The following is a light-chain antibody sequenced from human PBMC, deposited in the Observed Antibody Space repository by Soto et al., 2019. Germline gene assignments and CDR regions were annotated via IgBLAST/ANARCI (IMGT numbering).Light chain of an antibody. V-gene: IGKV1-5*03. Sequence: DIQMTQSPSTLSASVGDRVTITCRASQSISSWLAWYQQKPGKAPNLLIYKASSLESGVPSRFSGSGSGTEFTLTISSLQPDDFAAYYCQQYNNYPFSFGPRTKVDIK. J-gene: IGKJ3*01. CDR1: QSISSW. CDR3: QQYNNYPFS. CDR2: KAS.